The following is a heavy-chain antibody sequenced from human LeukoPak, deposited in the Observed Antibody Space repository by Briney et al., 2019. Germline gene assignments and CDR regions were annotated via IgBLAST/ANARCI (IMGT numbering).Heavy chain of an antibody. Sequence: SETLSLTCTVSGGSISSGGYYWSWIRQHPGKGLEWIGYIYYSGSTYYNPSLKSRVTISVDTSKNQFSLKLSSVTAADTAVYYCARGRFLDAFDIWGQGTMVTVPS. D-gene: IGHD3-3*01. CDR3: ARGRFLDAFDI. J-gene: IGHJ3*02. CDR2: IYYSGST. V-gene: IGHV4-31*03. CDR1: GGSISSGGYY.